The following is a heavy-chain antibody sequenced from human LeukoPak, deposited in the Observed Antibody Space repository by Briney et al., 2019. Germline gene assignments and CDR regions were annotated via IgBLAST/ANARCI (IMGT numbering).Heavy chain of an antibody. J-gene: IGHJ3*02. CDR2: MNPNSGNT. D-gene: IGHD3-22*01. CDR3: ARSQYDSSGYVAFDI. CDR1: GYTFTSYD. V-gene: IGHV1-8*03. Sequence: ASVKVSCKASGYTFTSYDINWVRQATGQGLEWMGWMNPNSGNTGYAQKFQGRVTITRNTSISTAYMELSSLRSEDTAVYYCARSQYDSSGYVAFDIWGQGTTVTVSS.